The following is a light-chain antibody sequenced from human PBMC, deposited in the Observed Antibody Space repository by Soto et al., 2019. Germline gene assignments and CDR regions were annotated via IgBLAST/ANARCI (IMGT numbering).Light chain of an antibody. CDR1: EDIRRD. CDR2: GGT. Sequence: AIQMTQSPSSLSASVGARVTITCRASEDIRRDLGWYQQKPGKAPQVLIYGGTYLQSGVPSRFSGYGSGTDFTLTITSLQPEDFATYYCLQDFIYPRTFGQGTKVEIK. V-gene: IGKV1-6*01. CDR3: LQDFIYPRT. J-gene: IGKJ1*01.